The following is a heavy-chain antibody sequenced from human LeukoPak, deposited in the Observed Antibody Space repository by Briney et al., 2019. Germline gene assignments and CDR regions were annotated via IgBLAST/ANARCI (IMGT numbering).Heavy chain of an antibody. J-gene: IGHJ5*02. V-gene: IGHV4-34*01. CDR3: ARGKYYYGSGRRGWFDP. CDR2: INHSGST. D-gene: IGHD3-10*01. Sequence: PSETLSLTCAVYGGSFSGYYWSWIRQPPGKRLEWIGEINHSGSTNYNPSLKSRVTISVDTSKNQFSLKLSSVTAADTAVYYCARGKYYYGSGRRGWFDPWGQGTLVTVSS. CDR1: GGSFSGYY.